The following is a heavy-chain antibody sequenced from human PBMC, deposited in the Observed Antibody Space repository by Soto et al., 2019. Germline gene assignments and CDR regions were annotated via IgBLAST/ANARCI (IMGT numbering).Heavy chain of an antibody. CDR2: ISGSTATI. Sequence: EVQLLESGGGLVQPGGSLRLSCTASGFSFSSYAMSWVRQAPGKGLEWVSVISGSTATIHYADSVKGRFTISRDNSKNTLYLQMNSLRAEDTAVYYCAKGRKGYHDSNGSPWTFYVWGQGTMVTVS. J-gene: IGHJ3*01. CDR3: AKGRKGYHDSNGSPWTFYV. V-gene: IGHV3-23*01. CDR1: GFSFSSYA. D-gene: IGHD3-22*01.